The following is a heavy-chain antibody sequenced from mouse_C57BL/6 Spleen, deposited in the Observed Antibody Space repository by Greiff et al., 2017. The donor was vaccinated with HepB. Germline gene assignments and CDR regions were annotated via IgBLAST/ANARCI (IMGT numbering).Heavy chain of an antibody. J-gene: IGHJ3*01. CDR2: IYPRAGST. D-gene: IGHD1-1*01. Sequence: QVQLQQSGPELVKPGASVTLSCKASGYTFTSYDINWVKQRPGQGLEWIGGIYPRAGSTNYNEKFKGKATLTVDTSSSTAYMELHSLTSEDAADYFCARIGAYGSSPAWFAYWGQGTLVTVSA. V-gene: IGHV1-85*01. CDR3: ARIGAYGSSPAWFAY. CDR1: GYTFTSYD.